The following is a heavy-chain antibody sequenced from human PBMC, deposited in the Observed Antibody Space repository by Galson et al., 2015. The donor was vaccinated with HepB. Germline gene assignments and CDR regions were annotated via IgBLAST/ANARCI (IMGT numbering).Heavy chain of an antibody. Sequence: SLRLSCAASGFTFDDYAMHWVRQAPGKGLEWVSGISWNSGSIGYADSVKGRFTISRDKAKNSLYLQMNSLRAEDTALYYCARDRVVAAHDAFDIWGQGTMVTVSS. CDR2: ISWNSGSI. J-gene: IGHJ3*02. CDR3: ARDRVVAAHDAFDI. V-gene: IGHV3-9*01. CDR1: GFTFDDYA. D-gene: IGHD2-15*01.